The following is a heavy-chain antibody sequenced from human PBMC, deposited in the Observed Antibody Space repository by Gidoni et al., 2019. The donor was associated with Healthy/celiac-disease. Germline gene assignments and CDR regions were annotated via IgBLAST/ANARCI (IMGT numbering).Heavy chain of an antibody. D-gene: IGHD2-15*01. Sequence: VQLVEPGGGLVQPGGSLRLSCAASTFINYAMSWVRQTPGKGLEWVSGISGTDDSIYYGDSVKSRFTISRDDSKNTLYLQMDSLRVDDTAVYYCAKDWWSDAVHIWGQGTTVTVSS. CDR1: TFINYA. V-gene: IGHV3-23*04. CDR3: AKDWWSDAVHI. J-gene: IGHJ3*02. CDR2: ISGTDDSI.